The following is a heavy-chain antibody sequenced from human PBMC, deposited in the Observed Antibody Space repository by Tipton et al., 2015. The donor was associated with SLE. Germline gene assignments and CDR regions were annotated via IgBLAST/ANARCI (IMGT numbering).Heavy chain of an antibody. CDR1: GFTFSSYA. CDR3: AGDDYASGIT. Sequence: GSLRLSCAASGFTFSSYALHWVRQAPGKGLEWVSYISTRGSTIYYADSVKGRFTISRDNAKNSLYLQMNSLRVEDTAVYFCAGDDYASGITWGQGTLVTVSS. CDR2: ISTRGSTI. D-gene: IGHD3-10*01. J-gene: IGHJ5*02. V-gene: IGHV3-48*03.